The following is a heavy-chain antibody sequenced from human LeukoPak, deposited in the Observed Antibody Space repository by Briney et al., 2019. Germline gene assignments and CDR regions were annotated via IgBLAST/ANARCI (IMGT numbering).Heavy chain of an antibody. CDR2: ISAYNGNT. D-gene: IGHD5-12*01. Sequence: GASVKVSCKASGYTFTSYGISWVRQAPGQGLEWMGWISAYNGNTNYAQKLQGRVTMTRNTSISTAYMELSSLRSEDTAVYYCASHPHGYEGGMDVWGQGTTVTVSS. CDR3: ASHPHGYEGGMDV. V-gene: IGHV1-18*01. J-gene: IGHJ6*02. CDR1: GYTFTSYG.